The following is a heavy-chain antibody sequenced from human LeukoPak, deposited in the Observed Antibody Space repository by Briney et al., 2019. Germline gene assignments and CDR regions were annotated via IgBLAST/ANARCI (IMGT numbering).Heavy chain of an antibody. D-gene: IGHD3-10*01. J-gene: IGHJ6*02. V-gene: IGHV3-53*04. CDR3: ATAGSSELLWDYPMDV. CDR2: IYAGGST. CDR1: GLTVSSNY. Sequence: GGSLRLSCAPSGLTVSSNYMSWVRQATGKGLECVSLIYAGGSTHYADAVKGRFTISRHNSKNTLHLQMNSMRVDDTAVYYCATAGSSELLWDYPMDVWVQGTTVTVSS.